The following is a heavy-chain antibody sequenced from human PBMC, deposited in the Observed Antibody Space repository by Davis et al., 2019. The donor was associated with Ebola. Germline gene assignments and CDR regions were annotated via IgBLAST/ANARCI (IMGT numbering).Heavy chain of an antibody. V-gene: IGHV1-69*13. CDR2: IIPIFGTA. Sequence: AASVKVSCKASGGTFSSYAISWVRQAPGQGLEWMGGIIPIFGTANYAQKFQGRVTITADESTSTAYMELSSLRSEDTAVYHCAREVWYSSSALDYWGQGTLVTVSS. CDR3: AREVWYSSSALDY. CDR1: GGTFSSYA. D-gene: IGHD6-6*01. J-gene: IGHJ4*02.